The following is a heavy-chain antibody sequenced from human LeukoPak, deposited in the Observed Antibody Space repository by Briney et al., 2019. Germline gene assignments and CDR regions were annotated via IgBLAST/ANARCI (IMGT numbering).Heavy chain of an antibody. D-gene: IGHD2-15*01. Sequence: ASVKVSCKASGGTFSSYAISWVRQAPGQGLEWMGGIIPIFGTANYAQKLQGRVTITADESTSTAYMELSSLRSEDTAVYYCARGEECSGGSCYPTEYFQHWGQGTLVTVSS. J-gene: IGHJ1*01. CDR1: GGTFSSYA. V-gene: IGHV1-69*13. CDR3: ARGEECSGGSCYPTEYFQH. CDR2: IIPIFGTA.